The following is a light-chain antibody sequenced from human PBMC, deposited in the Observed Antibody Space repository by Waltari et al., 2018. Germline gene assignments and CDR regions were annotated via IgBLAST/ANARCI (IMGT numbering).Light chain of an antibody. CDR1: QGITNY. Sequence: DIQLTQSPSFLSASVGDRVTITCRASQGITNYLAWYQQKPGKAPELLIYAASSLQSGVPSRFSGSGSGTEFTLTISGLRPEDFATYYCQQLNSYRTFGQGTKVDIK. CDR3: QQLNSYRT. V-gene: IGKV1-9*01. CDR2: AAS. J-gene: IGKJ1*01.